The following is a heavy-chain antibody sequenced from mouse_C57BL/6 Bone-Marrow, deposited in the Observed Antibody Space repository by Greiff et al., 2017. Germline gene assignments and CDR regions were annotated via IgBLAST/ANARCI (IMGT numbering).Heavy chain of an antibody. J-gene: IGHJ2*01. V-gene: IGHV1-9*01. Sequence: VQLQQSGAELMKPGASVKLSCKATGYTFTGYWIEWVKQRPGHGLEWIGEILPGSGSTNYNEKFKGKATFTAATSSNTAYMQLSSLTTEDSAIYCGARRVEYYGSILFDYWGQGTTLTVSS. D-gene: IGHD1-1*01. CDR2: ILPGSGST. CDR1: GYTFTGYW. CDR3: ARRVEYYGSILFDY.